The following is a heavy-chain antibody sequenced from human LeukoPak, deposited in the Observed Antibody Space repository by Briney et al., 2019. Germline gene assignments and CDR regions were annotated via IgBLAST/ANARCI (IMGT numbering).Heavy chain of an antibody. J-gene: IGHJ4*02. D-gene: IGHD7-27*01. V-gene: IGHV3-74*01. Sequence: GGSLRLXCAAYGFTFSSYWMHWVRQAPGKGLVWVSRINSDGSSTSYADSVKGRFTISRDNAKNTLYLQMNTLRAEDTAVYYCVSIPGDWGQGILVTVSS. CDR3: VSIPGD. CDR1: GFTFSSYW. CDR2: INSDGSST.